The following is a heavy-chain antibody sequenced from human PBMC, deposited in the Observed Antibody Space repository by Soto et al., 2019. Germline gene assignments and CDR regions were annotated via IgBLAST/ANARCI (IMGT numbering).Heavy chain of an antibody. V-gene: IGHV3-48*01. D-gene: IGHD3-22*01. CDR1: GFTFSNYH. CDR3: AKESTFYYYDSSGYFDY. Sequence: GGSLRLSCAASGFTFSNYHMNWVPQAPGKGLEWISYISSGSTTIYYADSVKGRFTISRDNSKNTLYLQMNSLRAEDTAIYYCAKESTFYYYDSSGYFDYWGQGT. J-gene: IGHJ4*02. CDR2: ISSGSTTI.